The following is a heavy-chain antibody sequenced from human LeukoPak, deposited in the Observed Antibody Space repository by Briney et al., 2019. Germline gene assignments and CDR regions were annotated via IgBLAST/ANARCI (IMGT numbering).Heavy chain of an antibody. J-gene: IGHJ4*02. CDR1: GASITSAGYY. D-gene: IGHD6-6*01. CDR2: IYHSGTT. Sequence: PSQTLSLTCTVSGASITSAGYYWSWIRQPPGRGLEWIGYIYHSGTTYYIPSLKSRVTISADWSKYQFSLKLNSVTAADTAIYYCARGGEQLVRNFNYWGQGTLVTVSS. V-gene: IGHV4-30-2*01. CDR3: ARGGEQLVRNFNY.